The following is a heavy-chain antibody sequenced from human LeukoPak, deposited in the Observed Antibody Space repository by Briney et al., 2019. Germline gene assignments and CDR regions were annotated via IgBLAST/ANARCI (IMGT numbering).Heavy chain of an antibody. CDR2: ISGSGGNT. D-gene: IGHD2-21*01. V-gene: IGHV3-23*01. J-gene: IGHJ4*02. CDR1: GFTVSSNY. CDR3: ATEKGDSPDY. Sequence: GGSLRLSCAASGFTVSSNYMSWVRQAPGKGLEWVSGISGSGGNTYYADSVKGRFTISRDNSKNTLYVQMNSLRAEDSAVYYCATEKGDSPDYWGQGTLVTVSS.